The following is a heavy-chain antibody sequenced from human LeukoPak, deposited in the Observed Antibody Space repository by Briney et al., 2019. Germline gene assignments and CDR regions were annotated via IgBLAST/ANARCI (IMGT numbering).Heavy chain of an antibody. V-gene: IGHV3-9*01. J-gene: IGHJ4*02. CDR1: GFTFDDYA. CDR2: ISWNSVSI. CDR3: AKAWAYDSSGYYFYFDY. Sequence: GRSLRLSCAASGFTFDDYAMHWVRQAPGKGLEWVSGISWNSVSIGYADSVKGRFTISRDNAKNSLYLQMNSLRAEDTALYYCAKAWAYDSSGYYFYFDYWGQGTLVTVSS. D-gene: IGHD3-22*01.